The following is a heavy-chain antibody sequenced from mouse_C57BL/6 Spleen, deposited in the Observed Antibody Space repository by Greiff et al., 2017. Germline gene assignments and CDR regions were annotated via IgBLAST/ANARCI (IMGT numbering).Heavy chain of an antibody. V-gene: IGHV1-82*01. D-gene: IGHD4-1*01. CDR3: ARRLGLDY. CDR1: GYAFSSSW. CDR2: IYPGDGDT. J-gene: IGHJ2*01. Sequence: QVQLQQSGPELVKPGASVKISCKASGYAFSSSWMNWVKQRPGKGLEWIGRIYPGDGDTNYNGKFKGKATLTADKSSSTAYMHLSSLTSEDAAVYFCARRLGLDYWGQGTTLTVSS.